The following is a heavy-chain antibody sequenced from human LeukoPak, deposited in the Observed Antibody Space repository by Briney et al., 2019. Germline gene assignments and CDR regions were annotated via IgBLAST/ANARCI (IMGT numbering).Heavy chain of an antibody. J-gene: IGHJ6*03. D-gene: IGHD2-2*01. CDR2: IYTSGST. CDR3: ARDYRLDDCSRTSCSSYGYYYYYMDV. CDR1: GGSISSGSYY. Sequence: SETLSLTCTVSGGSISSGSYYWSWIRQPARKGLEWIGHIYTSGSTNYNPSLKSRVTISVDTSKNQFSLKLSSVTAADTAVYYCARDYRLDDCSRTSCSSYGYYYYYMDVWGKGTTVTVSS. V-gene: IGHV4-61*09.